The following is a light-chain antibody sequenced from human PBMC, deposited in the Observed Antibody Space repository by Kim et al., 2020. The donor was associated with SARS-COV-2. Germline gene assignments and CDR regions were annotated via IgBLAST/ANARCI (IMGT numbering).Light chain of an antibody. V-gene: IGKV1-39*01. CDR1: QTISTY. CDR3: QQSYTLPFT. CDR2: LAS. Sequence: DIQITQSPSSLSASLGDRVTITCRASQTISTYLNWYQQKPGEAPKLLIYLASSLQSGVPSRFSGTGSGTDFTLTISRLQPEDFATYYCQQSYTLPFTFGPGTKVDIK. J-gene: IGKJ3*01.